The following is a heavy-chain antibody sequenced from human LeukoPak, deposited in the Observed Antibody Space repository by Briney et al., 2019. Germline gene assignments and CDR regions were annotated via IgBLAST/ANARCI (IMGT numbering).Heavy chain of an antibody. D-gene: IGHD6-19*01. Sequence: GRSLRLSCAASGFTFSCYAMHWVRQAPGKGLEWVAVISYDGSNKYYADSVKGRFTISRDNSKNTLYLQMNSLRAEDTAVYYCATRESRFIAVAGTWFDPWGQGTLVTVSS. CDR2: ISYDGSNK. CDR1: GFTFSCYA. J-gene: IGHJ5*02. V-gene: IGHV3-30-3*01. CDR3: ATRESRFIAVAGTWFDP.